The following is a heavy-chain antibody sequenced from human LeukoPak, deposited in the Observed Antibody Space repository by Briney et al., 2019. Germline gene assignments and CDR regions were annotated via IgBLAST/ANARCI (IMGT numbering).Heavy chain of an antibody. CDR1: GFTFSSYG. V-gene: IGHV3-33*01. CDR3: ATVTYDFWSGPFGY. CDR2: IWYDGSNK. Sequence: GGSLRLSCAASGFTFSSYGMHWVRQAPGKGLEWVAVIWYDGSNKYYADSVKGRFTISRDNSKNTLYLQMNSLRAEDTAVYYCATVTYDFWSGPFGYWGQGTLVTVSS. D-gene: IGHD3-3*01. J-gene: IGHJ4*02.